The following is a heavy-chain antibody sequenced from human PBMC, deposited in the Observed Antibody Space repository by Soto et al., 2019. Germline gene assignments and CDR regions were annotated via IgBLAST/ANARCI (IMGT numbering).Heavy chain of an antibody. CDR3: ARPDGSGGLCYATSFDY. J-gene: IGHJ4*02. V-gene: IGHV1-69*01. D-gene: IGHD2-15*01. Sequence: QVQLVQSGAEVKKPGSSVKFSCKASGGTFSSYAISWVRQAPGQGLEWMGGIIPIFGTATYAQKFQGRFTISADETTSKAYMELSSLISEDAAVYYGARPDGSGGLCYATSFDYWGQGTLVTVSS. CDR2: IIPIFGTA. CDR1: GGTFSSYA.